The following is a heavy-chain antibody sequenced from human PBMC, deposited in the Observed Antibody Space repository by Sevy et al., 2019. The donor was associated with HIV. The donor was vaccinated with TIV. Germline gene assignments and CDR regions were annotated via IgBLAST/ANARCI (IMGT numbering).Heavy chain of an antibody. D-gene: IGHD5-12*01. V-gene: IGHV1-69*13. J-gene: IGHJ4*02. Sequence: ASVKVSCKASGGTFSSYAISWVRQAPGQGLEWMGGIVPIFGTVNYAQKFQGRLTIAADESTSSAYMELSSLRSEDTAVYYCARLRGVATIVNYFDYWGQGTLVTVSS. CDR1: GGTFSSYA. CDR3: ARLRGVATIVNYFDY. CDR2: IVPIFGTV.